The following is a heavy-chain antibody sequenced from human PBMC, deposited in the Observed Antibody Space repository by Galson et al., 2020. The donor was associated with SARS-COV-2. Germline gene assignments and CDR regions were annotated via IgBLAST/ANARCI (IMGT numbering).Heavy chain of an antibody. CDR3: ARDTSAGELICDY. Sequence: GGSLRLSCGASGFNFSDFAFHWVRQAPGKGLEWVAIIAFDGSNEYYADSVKGRFTISRDNSKNTLYLQMNSLKSEDTAVYYWARDTSAGELICDYWGQGTLVTVSS. CDR1: GFNFSDFA. D-gene: IGHD4-17*01. V-gene: IGHV3-30*04. CDR2: IAFDGSNE. J-gene: IGHJ4*02.